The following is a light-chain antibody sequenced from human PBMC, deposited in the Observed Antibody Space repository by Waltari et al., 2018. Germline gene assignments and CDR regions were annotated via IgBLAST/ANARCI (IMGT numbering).Light chain of an antibody. CDR1: QSFNGN. CDR2: AAS. J-gene: IGKJ2*01. V-gene: IGKV3-15*01. Sequence: EIVMTQSPATLSVSPGERATVSCRASQSFNGNLAWYQHKQGQAPRRLIYAASTRATGTPGRFSGGGSGTEFTLTISSLQSEDFAIYYCQQYTEWPYTFGQGTKLEIK. CDR3: QQYTEWPYT.